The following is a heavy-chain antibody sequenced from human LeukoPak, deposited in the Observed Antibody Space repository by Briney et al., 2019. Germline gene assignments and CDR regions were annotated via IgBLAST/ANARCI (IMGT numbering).Heavy chain of an antibody. J-gene: IGHJ4*02. CDR2: ISYSGTT. Sequence: SETLSLTCTVSSASITSSPYFWGWIRQSPGKGLEWIGSISYSGTTYYNPSLKSRVTISVDTSKNQFSLKLSSVTAADTAVYYCATRSRYYYGSGGNYWGQGTLVTVSS. D-gene: IGHD3-10*01. CDR1: SASITSSPYF. V-gene: IGHV4-39*01. CDR3: ATRSRYYYGSGGNY.